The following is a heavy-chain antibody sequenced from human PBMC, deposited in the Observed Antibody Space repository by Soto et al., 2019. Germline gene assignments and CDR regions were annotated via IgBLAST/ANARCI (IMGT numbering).Heavy chain of an antibody. V-gene: IGHV3-23*01. CDR2: IYSSGDRI. J-gene: IGHJ6*02. CDR1: GFTFSSYA. D-gene: IGHD3-3*01. CDR3: AKGPISPYGMDV. Sequence: LRLSCAASGFTFSSYAMSWVRQAPGKGLEWVSSIYSSGDRIYYADSVKGRFTISRDNSKNTLYLQMNSLGAEDTAVYFCAKGPISPYGMDVWGQGTTVTVSS.